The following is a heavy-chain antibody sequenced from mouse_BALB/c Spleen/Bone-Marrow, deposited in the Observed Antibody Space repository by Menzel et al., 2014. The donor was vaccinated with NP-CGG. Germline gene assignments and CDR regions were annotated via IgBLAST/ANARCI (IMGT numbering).Heavy chain of an antibody. V-gene: IGHV7-3*02. CDR3: ARSYDGAMDY. CDR1: GFTFTDYY. Sequence: EVKLQESGGGLVQPGGSLRLSCATSGFTFTDYYMSWVRQPPGKALEWLGFIRNKANGYTTEYSASVKGRFTISRDNSQSILYLQMNTLRAEDSATYYCARSYDGAMDYWGQGTSVTVSS. CDR2: IRNKANGYTT. D-gene: IGHD2-12*01. J-gene: IGHJ4*01.